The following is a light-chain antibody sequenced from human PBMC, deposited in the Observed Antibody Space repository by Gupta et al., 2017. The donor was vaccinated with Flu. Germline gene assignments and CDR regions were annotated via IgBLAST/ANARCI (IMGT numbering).Light chain of an antibody. V-gene: IGLV3-25*02. Sequence: SHEVTQPPSVYVSPGQTARITCSGDELPNQYTYWYQQKPGQAPVLVMKKDTERPSGIPERFSGSISGTTVTLTISGAHADDAADYYYQTSDRGGTYQLFGGGTKLTVL. CDR3: QTSDRGGTYQL. CDR1: ELPNQY. CDR2: KDT. J-gene: IGLJ2*01.